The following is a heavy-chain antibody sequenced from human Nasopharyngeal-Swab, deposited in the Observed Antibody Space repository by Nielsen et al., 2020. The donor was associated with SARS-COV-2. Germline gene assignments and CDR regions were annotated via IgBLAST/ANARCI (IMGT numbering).Heavy chain of an antibody. CDR3: AKDTSLVGATFDY. J-gene: IGHJ4*02. Sequence: GSLKISCAASGFTFSSYAMSWVRQAPGKGLEWVSAISGSGGSTYYADSVKGRFTISRDNSKNTLYLQMNSLRAEDTAVYYCAKDTSLVGATFDYRGQGTLVTVSS. V-gene: IGHV3-23*01. CDR1: GFTFSSYA. D-gene: IGHD2-8*02. CDR2: ISGSGGST.